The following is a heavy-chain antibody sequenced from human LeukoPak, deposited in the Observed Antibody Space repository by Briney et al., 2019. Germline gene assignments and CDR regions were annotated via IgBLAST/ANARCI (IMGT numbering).Heavy chain of an antibody. D-gene: IGHD3-22*01. CDR2: INRSGST. Sequence: SETLSLTCAVYGGSFSGYYWSWIRQPPGKGLEWIGEINRSGSTNYNPSLKSRVTISVDTSKNQFSLKLSSVTAADTAVYYCARFGYYYDSSGYYADYWGQGTLVTVSS. J-gene: IGHJ4*02. CDR1: GGSFSGYY. CDR3: ARFGYYYDSSGYYADY. V-gene: IGHV4-34*01.